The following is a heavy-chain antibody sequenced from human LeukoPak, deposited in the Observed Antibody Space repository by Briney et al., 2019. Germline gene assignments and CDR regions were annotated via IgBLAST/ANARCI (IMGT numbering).Heavy chain of an antibody. Sequence: SETLARTFIVAVGSISSGGYYLSWIRHHPGKSLEWIGYSYYSGSTYYNPSLKSRVTISVDTSKNQFSLKLSSVTAADTAVYYCARVGYYYGSGSFKAHYFDYWGQGTLVTVSS. CDR3: ARVGYYYGSGSFKAHYFDY. CDR2: SYYSGST. CDR1: VGSISSGGYY. V-gene: IGHV4-31*03. J-gene: IGHJ4*02. D-gene: IGHD3-10*01.